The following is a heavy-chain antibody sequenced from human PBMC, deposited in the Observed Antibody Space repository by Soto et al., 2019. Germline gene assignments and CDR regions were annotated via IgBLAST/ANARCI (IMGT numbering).Heavy chain of an antibody. CDR3: AKRTRPGIAAAGLAY. CDR2: ISGSGGST. J-gene: IGHJ4*02. V-gene: IGHV3-23*01. CDR1: GFTFSSYA. Sequence: EVQLLESGGGLVQPGGSLRLSCAASGFTFSSYAMSWVRQAPGKGLEWVSAISGSGGSTYYADSVKGRFTISRDNSKNTMYLQIDRLRAEDTAVYYCAKRTRPGIAAAGLAYWGQGTLVTVSS. D-gene: IGHD6-13*01.